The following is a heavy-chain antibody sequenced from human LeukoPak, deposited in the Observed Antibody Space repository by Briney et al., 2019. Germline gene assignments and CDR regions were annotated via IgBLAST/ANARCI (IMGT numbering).Heavy chain of an antibody. J-gene: IGHJ4*02. D-gene: IGHD6-19*01. CDR2: INPNSGGT. V-gene: IGHV1-2*06. Sequence: ASVKVSCKASGYTFTGYYMHWVRQAPGQGFEWMGRINPNSGGTNYAQKFQGRVTMTRDTSIGTAYMELSRLRSDDTAVYYCASLEAPGIAVAGTWVDYWGQGTLVTVSS. CDR3: ASLEAPGIAVAGTWVDY. CDR1: GYTFTGYY.